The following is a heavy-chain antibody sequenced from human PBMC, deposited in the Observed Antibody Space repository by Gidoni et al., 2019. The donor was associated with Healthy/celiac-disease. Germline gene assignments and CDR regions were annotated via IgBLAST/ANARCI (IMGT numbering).Heavy chain of an antibody. D-gene: IGHD6-6*01. V-gene: IGHV3-30-3*01. Sequence: QVQLVESGGGVVQPGRSLRLSCAASGFTFSSYAMHWVRQAPGKGLEWVAVISYDGSNKYYADSVKGRFTISRDNSKNTLYLQMNSLRAEDTAVYYCARDTGSSSSSDYWGQGTLVTVSS. J-gene: IGHJ4*02. CDR3: ARDTGSSSSSDY. CDR1: GFTFSSYA. CDR2: ISYDGSNK.